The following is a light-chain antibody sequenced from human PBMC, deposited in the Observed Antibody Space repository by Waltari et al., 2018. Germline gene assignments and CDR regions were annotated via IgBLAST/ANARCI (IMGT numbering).Light chain of an antibody. J-gene: IGKJ4*01. Sequence: DIQMTQSPSSLSASVGDRVTITCRASRDIFNYLNWYQQKPGNAPKFLIHAATTLHGGVPSRFSGGGSGTDFTLTITSLQPEDFATYYCQQSYSAPLTFGGGTKVEI. CDR2: AAT. CDR1: RDIFNY. V-gene: IGKV1-39*01. CDR3: QQSYSAPLT.